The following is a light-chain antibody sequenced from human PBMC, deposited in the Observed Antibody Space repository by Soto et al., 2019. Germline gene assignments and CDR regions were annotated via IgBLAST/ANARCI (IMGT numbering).Light chain of an antibody. J-gene: IGKJ2*01. CDR3: QQYHNWPPQYT. CDR1: QTISDN. CDR2: GAF. Sequence: EIVMTQSPATLSVSPGERVTLSCRASQTISDNLAWSQQKSGQAPRLLIHGAFKRATGVPDRFSGSGSGTEFTLTISSLQSEDSAVYYCQQYHNWPPQYTFGQGTKLQIK. V-gene: IGKV3-15*01.